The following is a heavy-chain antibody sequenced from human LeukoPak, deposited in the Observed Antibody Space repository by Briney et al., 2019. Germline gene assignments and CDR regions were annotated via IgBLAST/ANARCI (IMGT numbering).Heavy chain of an antibody. Sequence: SETLSLTCAVSGGSISSSNWWSWVRPPPGKGLEWIGEIYHSGSTNYNPSPKSRVTISVDKSKNQFSLKLSSVTAADTAVYYCAREGARDFNWFDPWGQGTLVTVSS. CDR2: IYHSGST. V-gene: IGHV4-4*02. CDR3: AREGARDFNWFDP. D-gene: IGHD3-3*01. J-gene: IGHJ5*02. CDR1: GGSISSSNW.